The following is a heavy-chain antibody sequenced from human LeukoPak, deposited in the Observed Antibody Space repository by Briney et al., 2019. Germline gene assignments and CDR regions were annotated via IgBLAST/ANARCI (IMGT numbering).Heavy chain of an antibody. V-gene: IGHV3-74*01. CDR2: INSDGSST. D-gene: IGHD2/OR15-2a*01. CDR3: ARVDLSDAFDI. J-gene: IGHJ3*02. CDR1: GFTFSSYW. Sequence: PGGSLRLSCAASGFTFSSYWMHWVRQAPGQGLVRVSRINSDGSSTSYADSVKGRFTISRDNAKNTLYLQMNSLRAEDTAVYYCARVDLSDAFDIWGQGTMVTVSS.